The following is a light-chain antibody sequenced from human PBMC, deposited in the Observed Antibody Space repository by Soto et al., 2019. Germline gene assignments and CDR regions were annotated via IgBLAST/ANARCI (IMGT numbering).Light chain of an antibody. J-gene: IGLJ1*01. CDR2: EVS. CDR3: ISYAGTAYV. Sequence: QTVLTHPPSASVSPGQSVTISCSGTSRDVGAYNYVSRYQQHPSKAPRRIIYEVSQRPSGVPDRFSGSKSGNTASLTVSGLQAEDEANYYCISYAGTAYVFGTGTKVTVL. CDR1: SRDVGAYNY. V-gene: IGLV2-8*01.